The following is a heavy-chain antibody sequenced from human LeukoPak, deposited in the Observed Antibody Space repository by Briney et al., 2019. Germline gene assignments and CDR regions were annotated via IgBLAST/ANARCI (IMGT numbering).Heavy chain of an antibody. J-gene: IGHJ4*02. Sequence: GGSLRLSCAASGFTFSSYGMHWVRQAPGKGLEWVAVIWYDGSNKYYADSVKGRFTISRDNSKNTLYLQMYSLRAEDTAVYYCARDLKDCSSTSCYSVNDYWGQGTLVTVSS. V-gene: IGHV3-33*01. CDR3: ARDLKDCSSTSCYSVNDY. D-gene: IGHD2-2*01. CDR2: IWYDGSNK. CDR1: GFTFSSYG.